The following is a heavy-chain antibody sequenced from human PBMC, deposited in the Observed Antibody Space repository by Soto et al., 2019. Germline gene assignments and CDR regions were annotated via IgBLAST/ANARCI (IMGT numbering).Heavy chain of an antibody. CDR2: IYYSGST. Sequence: PSETLSLTCTVSGGSISSYYWSWIRQPPGKGLEWIGYIYYSGSTNYNPSLKGRVTISVDTSKNQFSLKLSSVTAADTAVYYCARDKSIVGATTGFDYWGQGTLVTVSS. D-gene: IGHD1-26*01. CDR1: GGSISSYY. CDR3: ARDKSIVGATTGFDY. J-gene: IGHJ4*02. V-gene: IGHV4-59*01.